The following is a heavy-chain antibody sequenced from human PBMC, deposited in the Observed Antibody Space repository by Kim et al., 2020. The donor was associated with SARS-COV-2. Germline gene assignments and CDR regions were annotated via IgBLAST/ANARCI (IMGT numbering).Heavy chain of an antibody. CDR2: FDPEDGET. J-gene: IGHJ6*02. V-gene: IGHV1-24*01. Sequence: ASVKVSCKVSGYTLTELSMHWVRQAPGKGLEWMGGFDPEDGETIYAQKFQGRVTMTEDTSTDTAYMELSSLRSEDTAVYYCATGSGTPWGYYYGMDVWGQGTTVTVSS. D-gene: IGHD7-27*01. CDR3: ATGSGTPWGYYYGMDV. CDR1: GYTLTELS.